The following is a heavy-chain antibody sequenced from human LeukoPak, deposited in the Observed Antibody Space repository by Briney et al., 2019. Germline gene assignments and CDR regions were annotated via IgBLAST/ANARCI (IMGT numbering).Heavy chain of an antibody. J-gene: IGHJ6*02. CDR3: ARDGGRSKKNYYGMDV. CDR1: GGTFSSYA. D-gene: IGHD3-16*01. V-gene: IGHV1-2*04. Sequence: GASVKVSCKASGGTFSSYAISWVRQAPGQGLEWMGWINPNSGGTNYAQKFQGWVTMTRDTSISTAYMELSRLRSDDTAVYYCARDGGRSKKNYYGMDVWGQGTTVTVSS. CDR2: INPNSGGT.